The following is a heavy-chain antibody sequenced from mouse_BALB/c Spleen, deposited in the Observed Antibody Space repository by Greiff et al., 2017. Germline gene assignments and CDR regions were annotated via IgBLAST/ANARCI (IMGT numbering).Heavy chain of an antibody. V-gene: IGHV3-6*02. D-gene: IGHD3-2*01. Sequence: EVQVVESGPGLVKPSQSLSLSCSASGFSFTSGYYWYCLRHLPGNKLEWMSYISYDGSNNYHPTLKNRFSITRDTSKNQFFLKLNCVTTEDTATYYYARGVLGQLGLRGAMDYWGQGTSVTVSS. CDR1: GFSFTSGYY. CDR2: ISYDGSN. J-gene: IGHJ4*01. CDR3: ARGVLGQLGLRGAMDY.